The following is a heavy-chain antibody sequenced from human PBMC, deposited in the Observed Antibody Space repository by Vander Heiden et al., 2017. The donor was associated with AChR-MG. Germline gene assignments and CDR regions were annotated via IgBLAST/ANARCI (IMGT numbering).Heavy chain of an antibody. V-gene: IGHV4-34*01. D-gene: IGHD4-17*01. Sequence: QVQLQQWGAGLLKPSETLSLTCAVYGGSFSGYYWSWIRQPPGKGLEWIGEINHSGSTNYNPSLKSRVTISVDTSKNQFSLKLSSVTAADTAVYYCAKLTTVTKNYYYYGMDVWGQGTTVTVSS. CDR1: GGSFSGYY. CDR3: AKLTTVTKNYYYYGMDV. J-gene: IGHJ6*02. CDR2: INHSGST.